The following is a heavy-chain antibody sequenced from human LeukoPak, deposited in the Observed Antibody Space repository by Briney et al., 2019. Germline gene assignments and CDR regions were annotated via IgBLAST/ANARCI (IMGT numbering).Heavy chain of an antibody. CDR1: GFTFSSDW. CDR2: IKEDESDE. D-gene: IGHD1-1*01. V-gene: IGHV3-7*01. J-gene: IGHJ4*02. Sequence: PGGSLRLSCEASGFTFSSDWMSWVRQAPGKGLEWVAHIKEDESDEYYVDSVRGRFTSSRDNAKNSVNLQMSSLRVEDKAVYYCARWRGRQSEFDYWGQGTLVTVSS. CDR3: ARWRGRQSEFDY.